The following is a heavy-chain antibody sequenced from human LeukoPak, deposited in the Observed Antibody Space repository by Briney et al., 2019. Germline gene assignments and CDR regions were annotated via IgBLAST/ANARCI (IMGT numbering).Heavy chain of an antibody. V-gene: IGHV3-21*04. Sequence: GGSLRLSCAASGFTFSSYSMNWVRQAPGKGLEWVSSISSSGDSIYYADSVKGRFTISRDNSKNTLCLQMNSLRAADTAVYYCARDLDYYDSSGTFDYWGQGTLVTVSS. D-gene: IGHD3-22*01. CDR1: GFTFSSYS. CDR2: ISSSGDSI. CDR3: ARDLDYYDSSGTFDY. J-gene: IGHJ4*02.